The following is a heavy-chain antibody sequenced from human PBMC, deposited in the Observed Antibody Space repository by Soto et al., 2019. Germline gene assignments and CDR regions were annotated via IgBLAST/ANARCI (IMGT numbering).Heavy chain of an antibody. V-gene: IGHV1-3*01. D-gene: IGHD2-15*01. Sequence: GASVKVSCKASGYTFTSYAMHWVRQAPGQRLEWMGWINAGNGNTKCSQKFQGRVTITRDTSTSTAYMELSSLRSEDTAVYYCATLKQTQVVAANWFDPWGQGTLVTVSS. CDR1: GYTFTSYA. CDR3: ATLKQTQVVAANWFDP. J-gene: IGHJ5*02. CDR2: INAGNGNT.